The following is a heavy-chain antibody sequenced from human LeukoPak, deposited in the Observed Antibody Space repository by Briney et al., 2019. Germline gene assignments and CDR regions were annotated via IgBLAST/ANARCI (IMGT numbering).Heavy chain of an antibody. V-gene: IGHV5-51*01. Sequence: GESLKISCKGSGYRFTSYWIGWVRQMPGKGLEWMGIIYPGDSDTRYSPSFQRQVTISADKYISTAYLQWSSLKASDTAMYYCARTWESGSYSSVDYWGQGTLVTVSS. CDR3: ARTWESGSYSSVDY. D-gene: IGHD1-26*01. CDR2: IYPGDSDT. J-gene: IGHJ4*02. CDR1: GYRFTSYW.